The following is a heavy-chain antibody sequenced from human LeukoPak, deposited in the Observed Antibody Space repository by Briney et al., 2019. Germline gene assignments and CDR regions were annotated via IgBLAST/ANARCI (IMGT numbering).Heavy chain of an antibody. D-gene: IGHD6-19*01. CDR2: XNSDGRRT. V-gene: IGHV3-74*01. J-gene: IGHJ4*02. CDR1: GFXFSRYW. Sequence: GGSLRLSCAASGFXFSRYWMHWVRQAPGKGLXWXXXXNSDGRRTDYADSVXGXFTIXRDNAKNTLYLQMNSLRAEDTAVYYCARDPDSSGWSSIEYWGQGTLVTVSS. CDR3: ARDPDSSGWSSIEY.